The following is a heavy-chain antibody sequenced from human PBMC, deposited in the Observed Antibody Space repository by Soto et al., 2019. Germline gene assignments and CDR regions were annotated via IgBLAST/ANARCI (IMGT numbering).Heavy chain of an antibody. D-gene: IGHD5-12*01. J-gene: IGHJ4*02. CDR1: GFTFSSYA. Sequence: VGSLRLSCAASGFTFSSYAMSWVRQAPGKGLEWVSAISGIGHSTYYADSVKGRFTISRDNSKNTLYLQMNSLRAEDTAVYYCAKRIMATIGHFDSWGQGTLVTVSS. CDR2: ISGIGHST. V-gene: IGHV3-23*01. CDR3: AKRIMATIGHFDS.